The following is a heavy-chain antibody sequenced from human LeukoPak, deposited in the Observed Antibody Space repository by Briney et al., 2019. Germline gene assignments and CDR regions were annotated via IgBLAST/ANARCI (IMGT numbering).Heavy chain of an antibody. CDR2: IYYSGST. J-gene: IGHJ6*03. D-gene: IGHD2-2*01. V-gene: IGHV4-39*01. CDR3: ARGRPVVPAAPPMIYMDV. Sequence: SETLSLTCTVSGGSISSSSYYWGWIRQPPGKGLEWIGSIYYSGSTYYNPSLKSRVTISVDTSKNQFSLKLSSVTAADTAVYYCARGRPVVPAAPPMIYMDVWGKGTTVTVSS. CDR1: GGSISSSSYY.